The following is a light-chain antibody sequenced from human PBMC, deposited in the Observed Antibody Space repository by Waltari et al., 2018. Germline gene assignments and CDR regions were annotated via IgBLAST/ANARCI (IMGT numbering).Light chain of an antibody. CDR3: QQYYSTLMYT. V-gene: IGKV4-1*01. J-gene: IGKJ2*01. CDR2: WAA. CDR1: QRVLYSSNNNNY. Sequence: DIVMTQSPDSLVVSLGERATINCKSSQRVLYSSNNNNYLAWYQQKPGQPPKLLIYWAATRESGVPDGFSGSRSGTDFTLTISSLQAEDVSVYYCQQYYSTLMYTFGQGTKLEIK.